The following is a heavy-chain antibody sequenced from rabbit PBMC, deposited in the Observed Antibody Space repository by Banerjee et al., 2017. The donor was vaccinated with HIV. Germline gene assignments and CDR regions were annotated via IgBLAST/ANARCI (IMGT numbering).Heavy chain of an antibody. V-gene: IGHV1S45*01. D-gene: IGHD4-1*01. J-gene: IGHJ3*01. CDR2: IYTGSSGST. CDR1: GFDFSSYYM. Sequence: QEQLKESGGGLVQPGGSLKLSCKASGFDFSSYYMSWVRQAPGKGLEWIGYIYTGSSGSTYYASWAKGRFTISKTSSTTVTLQMTSLTAADTATYFCARDPIEMAGYSLDLWGQGTLVTVS. CDR3: ARDPIEMAGYSLDL.